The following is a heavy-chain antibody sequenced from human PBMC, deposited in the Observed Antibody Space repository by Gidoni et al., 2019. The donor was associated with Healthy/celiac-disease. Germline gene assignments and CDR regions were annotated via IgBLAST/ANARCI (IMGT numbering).Heavy chain of an antibody. J-gene: IGHJ4*02. Sequence: QVTLRESGPALVKPTQTLPLTCTFPGFPLSPSGMCVSWIRQPPGKALEWLARIDWDDDKYYSTSLKTRLTISKDTSKNQVVLTMTNMDPVDTATYYCARTDSSGYPFYFDYWGQGTLVTVSS. CDR1: GFPLSPSGMC. CDR3: ARTDSSGYPFYFDY. CDR2: IDWDDDK. V-gene: IGHV2-70*15. D-gene: IGHD3-22*01.